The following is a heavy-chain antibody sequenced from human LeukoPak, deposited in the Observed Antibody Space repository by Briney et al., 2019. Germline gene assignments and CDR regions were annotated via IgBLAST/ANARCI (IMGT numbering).Heavy chain of an antibody. Sequence: TGGSLRLSCAASGFTFSSYWMSWVRQAPGKGLEWVANIKQDGSEKYYVDSVKGRFTISRDNAKNSLYLQMNSLRAEDTAMYYCARAGMTTVTTRFDYWGQGTLVTVSS. V-gene: IGHV3-7*01. CDR2: IKQDGSEK. CDR1: GFTFSSYW. D-gene: IGHD4-17*01. J-gene: IGHJ4*02. CDR3: ARAGMTTVTTRFDY.